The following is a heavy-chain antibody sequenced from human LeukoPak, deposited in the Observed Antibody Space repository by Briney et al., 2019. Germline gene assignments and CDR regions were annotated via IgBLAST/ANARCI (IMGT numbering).Heavy chain of an antibody. V-gene: IGHV3-74*01. CDR3: AREGRGYSYAFEY. D-gene: IGHD5-18*01. CDR1: GFXFSNYW. J-gene: IGHJ4*02. CDR2: INSDGSST. Sequence: PGGSLRLSCAASGFXFSNYWMHWVRQAPGKGLVWVPRINSDGSSTTYADSVKGRFTISRDNGQNTLYLQMNSLRAEDTAVYYCAREGRGYSYAFEYWGQGTLVTVSS.